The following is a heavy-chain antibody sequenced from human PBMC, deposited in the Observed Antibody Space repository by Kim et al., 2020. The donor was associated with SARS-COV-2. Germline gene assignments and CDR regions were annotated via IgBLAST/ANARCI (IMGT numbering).Heavy chain of an antibody. CDR3: ARKQPGWFDP. V-gene: IGHV4-59*01. CDR2: ST. D-gene: IGHD6-13*01. J-gene: IGHJ5*02. Sequence: STNYSPALKSRVTISVDTSKNQFSLKLSAVTAADTAVYYCARKQPGWFDPWGQGTLVTVSS.